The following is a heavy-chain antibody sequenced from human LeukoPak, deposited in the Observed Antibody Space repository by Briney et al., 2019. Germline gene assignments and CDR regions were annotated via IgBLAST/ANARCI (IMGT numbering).Heavy chain of an antibody. Sequence: GGSLTLSCAASGFTVSSNYMSWVRQAPGKELEWVSVIDSGGSTYYADSVKGRFTISRDNSKNTLYLQMNSLRAEDTAVYYCARAGSYYGSGSYYNPEAFDIWGQGTMVTVSS. J-gene: IGHJ3*02. V-gene: IGHV3-53*01. CDR1: GFTVSSNY. D-gene: IGHD3-10*01. CDR3: ARAGSYYGSGSYYNPEAFDI. CDR2: IDSGGST.